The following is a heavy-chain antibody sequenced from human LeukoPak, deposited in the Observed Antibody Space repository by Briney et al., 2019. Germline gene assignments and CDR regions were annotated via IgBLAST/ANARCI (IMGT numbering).Heavy chain of an antibody. CDR2: IYFSGST. J-gene: IGHJ6*02. CDR3: ANLGYYNYGMDV. Sequence: SETLSLTCTVSGGSISITTYYWGWIRQPPGKGLEWIGTIYFSGSTYYNPSLKRRVTISVDTSKNQFSLTMSSVTAADTAVYYCANLGYYNYGMDVWDQGTTVTVSS. V-gene: IGHV4-39*01. CDR1: GGSISITTYY.